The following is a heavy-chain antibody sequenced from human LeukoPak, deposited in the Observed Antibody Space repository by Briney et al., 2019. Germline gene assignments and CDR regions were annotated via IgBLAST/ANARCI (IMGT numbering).Heavy chain of an antibody. V-gene: IGHV1-46*01. CDR2: IYPRDGST. CDR1: GYTFTSYY. Sequence: ASVKVSCKASGYTFTSYYMHWVRQAPGQGLEWMGMIYPRDGSTSYAQKFQGRVTVTRDTSTSTVHMELSGLRPEDTAVYYCARDQEGFDYWGQGTLVTVSS. CDR3: ARDQEGFDY. J-gene: IGHJ4*02.